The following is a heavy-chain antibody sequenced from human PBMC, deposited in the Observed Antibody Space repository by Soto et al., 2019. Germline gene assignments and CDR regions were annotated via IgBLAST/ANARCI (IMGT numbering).Heavy chain of an antibody. J-gene: IGHJ6*02. CDR2: ISAYNGNT. V-gene: IGHV1-18*04. Sequence: ASVKVSCKASGYTFTSYGISWVRQAPGQGLEWMGWISAYNGNTNYAQKFQGRVTMTTDTSTSTAYMELRSLRSDDTAVYYCARDGIAAAGPHYYYYGMDVWGQGTTVTVSS. CDR1: GYTFTSYG. D-gene: IGHD6-13*01. CDR3: ARDGIAAAGPHYYYYGMDV.